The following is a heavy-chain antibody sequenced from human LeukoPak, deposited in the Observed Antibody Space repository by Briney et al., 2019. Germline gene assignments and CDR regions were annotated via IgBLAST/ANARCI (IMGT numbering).Heavy chain of an antibody. CDR2: ISWDGGST. CDR3: AAGGSYYAYFDY. V-gene: IGHV3-43D*03. Sequence: GGSLRLSCAASGFTFDDYAMHWVRQAPGKGLEWVSLISWDGGSTYYADSVKGRFTISRDNSKNSLYLQMNSLRAEDTALYYCAAGGSYYAYFDYWGQGTLVTVSS. D-gene: IGHD1-26*01. J-gene: IGHJ4*02. CDR1: GFTFDDYA.